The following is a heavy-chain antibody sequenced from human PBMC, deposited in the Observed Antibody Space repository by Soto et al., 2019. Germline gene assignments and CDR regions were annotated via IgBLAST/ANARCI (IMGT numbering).Heavy chain of an antibody. D-gene: IGHD2-8*02. V-gene: IGHV4-34*01. J-gene: IGHJ4*02. CDR3: ARDKITGLFDY. CDR1: GGSFSGYY. CDR2: INHSGST. Sequence: QVQLQQWGAGLLKPSETLSLTCAVYGGSFSGYYWTWIRQPPGTGLEWIGAINHSGSTNYNPSLKSRVTISVDTSKNQFSLKLTSVTAADTAVYYCARDKITGLFDYWGQGTLVNVSS.